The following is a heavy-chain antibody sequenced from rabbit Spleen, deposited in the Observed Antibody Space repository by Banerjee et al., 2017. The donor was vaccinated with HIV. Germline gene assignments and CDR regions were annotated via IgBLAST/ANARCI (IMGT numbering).Heavy chain of an antibody. D-gene: IGHD3-1*01. J-gene: IGHJ4*01. Sequence: QQQLVESGGGLVQPEGSLTLTCTVSGFSFNSKYYMCWVRQAPGKGLEWIGCIDTVSGGNYYASWAKGRFTVSKTSTTVTLQMTSLTAADTATYFCARDPRAGDATGPGYGLKLWGPGTLVTVS. CDR3: ARDPRAGDATGPGYGLKL. V-gene: IGHV1S45*01. CDR2: IDTVSGGN. CDR1: GFSFNSKYY.